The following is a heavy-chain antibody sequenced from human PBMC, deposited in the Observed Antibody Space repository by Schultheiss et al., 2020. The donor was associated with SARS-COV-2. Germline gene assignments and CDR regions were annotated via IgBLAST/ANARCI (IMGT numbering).Heavy chain of an antibody. CDR3: ARGLWNYPTFDY. Sequence: SGPTLVKPTQTLTLTCTFSGFSLSTSGVGVDWIRQPPGKGLEWIGEINHSGSTNYNPSLKSRVTISVDTSKNQFSLKLSSVTAADTAVYYCARGLWNYPTFDYWGQGTLVTVSS. J-gene: IGHJ4*02. CDR1: GFSLSTSGV. CDR2: INHSGST. D-gene: IGHD1-7*01. V-gene: IGHV4-39*07.